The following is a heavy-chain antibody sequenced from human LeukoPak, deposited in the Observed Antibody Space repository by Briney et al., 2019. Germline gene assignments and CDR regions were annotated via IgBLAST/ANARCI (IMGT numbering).Heavy chain of an antibody. D-gene: IGHD1-26*01. CDR3: ARDYSGSYLRSAFDI. CDR2: ISYDGSKK. J-gene: IGHJ3*02. Sequence: PGGSLRLSCAASGFTFSSYAMPWVRQAPGKGLEWVAVISYDGSKKYYADSVKGRFTISRDNSKNTLYLQMNSLRAEDTAVYYCARDYSGSYLRSAFDIWGQGTMVTVSS. V-gene: IGHV3-30*04. CDR1: GFTFSSYA.